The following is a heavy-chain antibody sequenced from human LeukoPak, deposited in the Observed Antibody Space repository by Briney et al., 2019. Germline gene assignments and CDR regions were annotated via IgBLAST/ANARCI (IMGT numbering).Heavy chain of an antibody. D-gene: IGHD3-9*01. Sequence: SETLSLACTVSGGSISSSSYYWGWIRQPPGKGLEWIGSIYYSGSTYYNLSLKSRVTISVDTSKNQFSLKLSSMTAADTAVYYCARHRYDILTGYFGYWGQGTLVTVSS. CDR3: ARHRYDILTGYFGY. J-gene: IGHJ4*02. V-gene: IGHV4-39*01. CDR1: GGSISSSSYY. CDR2: IYYSGST.